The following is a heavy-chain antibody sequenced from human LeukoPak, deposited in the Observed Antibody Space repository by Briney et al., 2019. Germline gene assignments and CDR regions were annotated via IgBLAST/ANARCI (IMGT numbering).Heavy chain of an antibody. V-gene: IGHV3-7*01. CDR3: VKVAKYYYGSETYYFFEH. CDR1: GFTFTTYW. Sequence: GESLRLSCAASGFTFTTYWMSWVRQLPGKGLEWVANINQDGTEKYYVDSVKGRFTISRDNAKNSLDLQMNSLRVEDTGIYYCVKVAKYYYGSETYYFFEHWGPGTPVTASS. D-gene: IGHD3-10*01. CDR2: INQDGTEK. J-gene: IGHJ4*02.